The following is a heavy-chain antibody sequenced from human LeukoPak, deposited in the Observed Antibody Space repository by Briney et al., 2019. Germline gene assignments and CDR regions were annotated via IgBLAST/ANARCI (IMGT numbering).Heavy chain of an antibody. Sequence: GGSLRLSYAASGFTFSSYAMHWVRQAPGKGLEWVAVISYDGSNKYYADSVKGRFTISRDNSKNTLYLQMNSLRAEDTAVYYCARDYCGGDCYSDYYYGMDVWGQGTTVTVSS. D-gene: IGHD2-21*02. J-gene: IGHJ6*02. CDR3: ARDYCGGDCYSDYYYGMDV. CDR2: ISYDGSNK. CDR1: GFTFSSYA. V-gene: IGHV3-30-3*01.